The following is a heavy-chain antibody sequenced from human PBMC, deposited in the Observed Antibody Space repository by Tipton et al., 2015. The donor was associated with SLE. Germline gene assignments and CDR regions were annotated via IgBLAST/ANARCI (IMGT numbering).Heavy chain of an antibody. CDR2: INHSGST. D-gene: IGHD1-26*01. J-gene: IGHJ4*02. V-gene: IGHV4-34*01. CDR3: ARYGRGFYFDY. CDR1: GGSFSGYY. Sequence: TLSLTCAVYGGSFSGYYWSWIRQPPGKGLEWIGEINHSGSTNYNPSLKSRVTISVDTSKNQFSLKLSSVTAADTAVYYCARYGRGFYFDYWGQGTLVTVSS.